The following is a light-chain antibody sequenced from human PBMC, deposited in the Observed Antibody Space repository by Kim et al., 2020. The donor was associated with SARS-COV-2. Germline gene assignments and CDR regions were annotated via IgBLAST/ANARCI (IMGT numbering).Light chain of an antibody. CDR3: MQATQWPYT. CDR1: QGLVHSDGNTY. V-gene: IGKV2-30*02. Sequence: EVVMTQSPLSLPVTLGQPASISCRSSQGLVHSDGNTYFNRFQQRPGQSPRRLIYKVSDRDSGVPDRFSGSGSGTDFTLIISRVEAEDVGVYYCMQATQWPYTFGQGTKLEI. CDR2: KVS. J-gene: IGKJ2*01.